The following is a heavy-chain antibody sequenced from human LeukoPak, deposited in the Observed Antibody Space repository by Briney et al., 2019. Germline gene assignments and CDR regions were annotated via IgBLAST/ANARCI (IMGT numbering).Heavy chain of an antibody. D-gene: IGHD4-17*01. CDR2: IYYSGST. CDR1: GGSISSGDYY. V-gene: IGHV4-30-4*08. CDR3: ARGPYGDYVGY. J-gene: IGHJ4*02. Sequence: SETLSLTCTVSGGSISSGDYYWSWIRQPPGEGLEWIGYIYYSGSTYYNPSLKSRVTISVDTSKNQFSLKLSSVTAADTAVYYCARGPYGDYVGYWGQGTLVTVSS.